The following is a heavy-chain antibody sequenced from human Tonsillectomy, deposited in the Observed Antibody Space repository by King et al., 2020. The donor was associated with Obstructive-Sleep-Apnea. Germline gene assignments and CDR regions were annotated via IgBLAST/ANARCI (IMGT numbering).Heavy chain of an antibody. CDR2: INSDMTSK. CDR1: GFTFSSYW. CDR3: ARDRGIAVAGTGGPPDV. D-gene: IGHD6-19*01. Sequence: VQLVESGGGLVQPGGSLRLSCAASGFTFSSYWMHWVRQAPGKGLVWVSRINSDMTSKSYADSVKGRFTISRDNAKNTLYLQMNSLRAEDTAVYYCARDRGIAVAGTGGPPDVWGQGTTVTVSS. J-gene: IGHJ6*02. V-gene: IGHV3-74*01.